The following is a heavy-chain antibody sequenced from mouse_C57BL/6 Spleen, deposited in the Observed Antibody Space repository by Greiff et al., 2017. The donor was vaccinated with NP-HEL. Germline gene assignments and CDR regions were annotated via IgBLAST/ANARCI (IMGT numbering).Heavy chain of an antibody. D-gene: IGHD2-3*01. Sequence: EVKLMESGEGLVKPGGSLKLSCAASGFTFSSYAMSWVRQTPEKRLEWVAYISSGGDYIYYADTVKGRFTISRDNARNTLYLQMSSLKSEDTAMYYCTRDIDGYYGDAMDYWGQGTSVTVSS. CDR1: GFTFSSYA. CDR2: ISSGGDYI. J-gene: IGHJ4*01. CDR3: TRDIDGYYGDAMDY. V-gene: IGHV5-9-1*02.